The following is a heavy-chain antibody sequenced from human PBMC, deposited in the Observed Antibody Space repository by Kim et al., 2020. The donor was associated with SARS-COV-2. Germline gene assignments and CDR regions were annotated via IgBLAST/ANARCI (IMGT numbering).Heavy chain of an antibody. J-gene: IGHJ4*02. CDR3: AKGYTVAGKTSYFDS. CDR2: ISYGAGGDT. CDR1: GFTFTSHA. V-gene: IGHV3-23*01. Sequence: GGSLRLSCAASGFTFTSHAMTWVRQAPGKGLEWVSIISYGAGGDTFFAPSVRGRFTISRDNSKNMVYLQMNSLRAEDTAIYYCAKGYTVAGKTSYFDSWGQGTLVTVSS. D-gene: IGHD6-19*01.